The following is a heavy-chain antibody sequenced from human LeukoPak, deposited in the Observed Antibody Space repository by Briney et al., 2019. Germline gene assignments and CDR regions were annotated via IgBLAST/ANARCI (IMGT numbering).Heavy chain of an antibody. D-gene: IGHD2-2*02. CDR3: ATFGTPYCSSTSCHTRGDY. CDR2: MYHNGST. V-gene: IGHV4-39*07. J-gene: IGHJ4*02. CDR1: GGSISSYSYY. Sequence: SETLSLTCTVSGGSISSYSYYWGWIRQPPGKGLEWIGSMYHNGSTYYNPSLKSRVTISVDTSKNQFSLKLSSVTAADTAVYYCATFGTPYCSSTSCHTRGDYWGQGTLVTVSS.